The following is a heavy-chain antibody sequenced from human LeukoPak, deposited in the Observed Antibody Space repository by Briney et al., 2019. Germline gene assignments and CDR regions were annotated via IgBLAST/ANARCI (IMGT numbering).Heavy chain of an antibody. CDR1: GGSISSYY. CDR2: IYTSGST. Sequence: PSETLSLTCTVSGGSISSYYWSWTRQPAGKGLEWIGRIYTSGSTNYNPSLKNRVTMSVDTSKNQFSLNVSSVTAADTAVYYCAREFDYWGQGTLVTVSS. J-gene: IGHJ4*02. CDR3: AREFDY. V-gene: IGHV4-4*07.